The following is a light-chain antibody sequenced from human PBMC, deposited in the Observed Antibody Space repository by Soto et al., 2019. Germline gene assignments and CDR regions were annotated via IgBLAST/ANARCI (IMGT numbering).Light chain of an antibody. CDR2: EDS. CDR3: SSYINSSTLV. J-gene: IGLJ3*02. CDR1: SSDVGGYNY. V-gene: IGLV2-14*01. Sequence: QSALTQPASVSGSPGQSITISCTGTSSDVGGYNYVSWYQQHPDKAPKLMIYEDSNRPSGVSNRISGSKSGNTASLIISGLQAEDESDYYCSSYINSSTLVFGGGTKLTVL.